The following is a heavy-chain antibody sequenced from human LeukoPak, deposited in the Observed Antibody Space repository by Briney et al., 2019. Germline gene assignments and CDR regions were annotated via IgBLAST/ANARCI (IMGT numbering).Heavy chain of an antibody. CDR3: ARVPNIVVVPAAKGEGAFDI. CDR2: IYHSGST. Sequence: PSETLSLTCTVSGYSISSGYYWGWIRQPPGKGLEWIGSIYHSGSTYYNPSLKSRVTISVDTSKNQFSLKLSSVTAADTAVYYCARVPNIVVVPAAKGEGAFDIWGQGTMVTVSS. CDR1: GYSISSGYY. V-gene: IGHV4-38-2*02. J-gene: IGHJ3*02. D-gene: IGHD2-2*01.